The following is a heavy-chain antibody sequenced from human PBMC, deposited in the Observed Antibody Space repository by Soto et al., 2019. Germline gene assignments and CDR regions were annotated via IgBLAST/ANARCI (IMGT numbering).Heavy chain of an antibody. CDR2: ISGTGGST. D-gene: IGHD5-18*01. Sequence: GGSLRLSCAASGFTFSSYAMSWVRQAPGKGLEWVSTISGTGGSTYYADSVKGRFTISRDNSKNTLYLQMNSLRAEDTAVYYCAKGNGYSYDVYYYYGMDVWGQGTTVTVYS. V-gene: IGHV3-23*01. CDR3: AKGNGYSYDVYYYYGMDV. CDR1: GFTFSSYA. J-gene: IGHJ6*02.